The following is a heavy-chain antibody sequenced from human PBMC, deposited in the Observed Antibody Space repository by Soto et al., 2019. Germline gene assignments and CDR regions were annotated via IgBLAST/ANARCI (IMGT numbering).Heavy chain of an antibody. V-gene: IGHV4-59*12. Sequence: PSETLSLTCTVSGGSISSYYWSWIRQPPGKGLEWIGYIYHSGSTNYNPSLKSRVTISVDKSKNQFSLKLSSVTAADTAVYYCARVADIVVVPAAYNWFDPWGQGTLVTVSS. CDR1: GGSISSYY. CDR3: ARVADIVVVPAAYNWFDP. CDR2: IYHSGST. D-gene: IGHD2-2*01. J-gene: IGHJ5*02.